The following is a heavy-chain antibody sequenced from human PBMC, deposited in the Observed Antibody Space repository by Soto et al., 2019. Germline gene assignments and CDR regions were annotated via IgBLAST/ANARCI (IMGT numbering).Heavy chain of an antibody. CDR2: LNPSGST. CDR3: ARPPAYITMVRGAYNWFDP. CDR1: GGSFSGYY. Sequence: SETLSLTCAVYGGSFSGYYWSWIRQPPGKGLEGVGELNPSGSTNYNPSLQRPGTISVDTSKNQFSLKLSSVTAAATAVYYCARPPAYITMVRGAYNWFDPWGEGTLVT. J-gene: IGHJ5*02. D-gene: IGHD3-10*01. V-gene: IGHV4-34*01.